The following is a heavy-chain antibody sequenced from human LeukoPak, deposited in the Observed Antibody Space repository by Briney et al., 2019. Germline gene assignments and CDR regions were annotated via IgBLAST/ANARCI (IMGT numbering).Heavy chain of an antibody. CDR1: GGSISHSY. D-gene: IGHD3-3*01. V-gene: IGHV4-59*01. CDR2: VYHSGST. Sequence: SETLSLTCTVSGGSISHSYWSWIRQAPGKGLEWIGFVYHSGSTNYNPSLKSRLIISIDTSKNQFSLRLMSVTAADTAIYCAKGAGSGYSLPFDYWGPGTLVSVSS. CDR3: KGAGSGYSLPFDY. J-gene: IGHJ4*02.